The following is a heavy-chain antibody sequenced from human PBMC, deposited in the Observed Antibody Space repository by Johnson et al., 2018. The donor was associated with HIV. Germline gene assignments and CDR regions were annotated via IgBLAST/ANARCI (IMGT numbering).Heavy chain of an antibody. V-gene: IGHV3-30*18. CDR2: ISYDGNNK. CDR1: GFTFSSYG. Sequence: QVQLVESGGGVVQPGRSLRLSCAASGFTFSSYGMHWVRQAPGKGLEWVAVISYDGNNKYYADSAKGRFTISRDNSKNTLYLQMNSLTAEDTALYSCAQTSYDFLSGYFGAFVIWGQGTMVTVSS. J-gene: IGHJ3*02. D-gene: IGHD3-3*01. CDR3: AQTSYDFLSGYFGAFVI.